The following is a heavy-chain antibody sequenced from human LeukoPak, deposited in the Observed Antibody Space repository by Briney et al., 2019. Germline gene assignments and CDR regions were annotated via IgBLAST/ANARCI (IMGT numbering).Heavy chain of an antibody. CDR2: IRSKAYGATT. Sequence: GGSLRLSCTASGFTFGDNAMSWVRQAPGKGLEWVGFIRSKAYGATTEYAASMTGRFTISRDDSKSIAYLQMNSLKTEDTAMYFCARVPRGGDDWYFDLWGRGILVTVSS. V-gene: IGHV3-49*04. CDR3: ARVPRGGDDWYFDL. CDR1: GFTFGDNA. J-gene: IGHJ2*01. D-gene: IGHD2-21*02.